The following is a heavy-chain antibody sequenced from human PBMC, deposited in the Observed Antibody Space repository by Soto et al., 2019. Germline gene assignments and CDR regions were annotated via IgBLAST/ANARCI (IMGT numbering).Heavy chain of an antibody. CDR3: ARDQGFRVVINSNWFDP. CDR1: GYTFSRYG. D-gene: IGHD2-21*01. Sequence: ASVEVSCKASGYTFSRYGIMWVRQAPGQGLEWMGWISAYNGNTNSAEKLRGRLTMTTDASTTTAYMELRSLRSDDTAIYYCARDQGFRVVINSNWFDPWGQGTLVTVSS. J-gene: IGHJ5*02. V-gene: IGHV1-18*01. CDR2: ISAYNGNT.